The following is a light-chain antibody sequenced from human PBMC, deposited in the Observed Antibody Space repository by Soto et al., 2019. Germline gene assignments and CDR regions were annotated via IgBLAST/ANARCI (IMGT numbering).Light chain of an antibody. Sequence: QTVVTQEPSFSVSPGGTVTLSCGLSSGSVSTSNYPSWYQQAPGQAPRTLIYSTNTRSSGVPDRFSGSFLGNKAALTITGAQADDESDYYCVLYMGGGISLFGGGTQLTV. CDR3: VLYMGGGISL. J-gene: IGLJ2*01. CDR1: SGSVSTSNY. V-gene: IGLV8-61*01. CDR2: STN.